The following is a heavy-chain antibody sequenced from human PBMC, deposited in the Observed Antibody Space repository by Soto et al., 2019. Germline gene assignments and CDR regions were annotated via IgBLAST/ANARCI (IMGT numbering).Heavy chain of an antibody. D-gene: IGHD4-17*01. V-gene: IGHV3-23*01. CDR3: AKDRDYGDVLYNWFDP. CDR1: GFTFSSYA. J-gene: IGHJ5*02. CDR2: ISGSGGST. Sequence: GGSLRLSCAASGFTFSSYAMSWVRQAPGKGLEWVSAISGSGGSTYYADSVKGRFTISRDNSKNTLYLQMNSLRAEDTAVYYCAKDRDYGDVLYNWFDPWGQGTLVTVSS.